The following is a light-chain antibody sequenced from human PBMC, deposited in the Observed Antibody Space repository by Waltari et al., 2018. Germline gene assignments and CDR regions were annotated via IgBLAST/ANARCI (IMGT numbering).Light chain of an antibody. CDR3: MQALQTPYT. Sequence: DIVMTQSPLSLPVTPGEPASISCRSSQSLLHSNGYNYLDWYLQKPGQSPQLLIYLGSNRASGVPDRFSGSGSGTDFTLKISRVEAEDVEVYYCMQALQTPYTFGQGTKLEIK. J-gene: IGKJ2*01. CDR1: QSLLHSNGYNY. V-gene: IGKV2-28*01. CDR2: LGS.